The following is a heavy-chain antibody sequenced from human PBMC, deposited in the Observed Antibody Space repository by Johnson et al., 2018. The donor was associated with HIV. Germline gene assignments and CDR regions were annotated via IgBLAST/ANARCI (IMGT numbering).Heavy chain of an antibody. V-gene: IGHV3-20*04. CDR1: GFTFSSSA. J-gene: IGHJ3*02. Sequence: VQLVEYGGGVVRPGGSLRLSCAASGFTFSSSAMSWVRQAPGKGLEWVSGINWNGGSTGYADSVKGRFTISRDNAKNSLYLQMNSLRAEDTALYYCARASAATKGNAFDIWGQGTMVTVSS. D-gene: IGHD1-26*01. CDR2: INWNGGST. CDR3: ARASAATKGNAFDI.